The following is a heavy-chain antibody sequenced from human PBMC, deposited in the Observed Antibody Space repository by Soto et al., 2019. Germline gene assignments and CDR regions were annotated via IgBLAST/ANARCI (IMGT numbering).Heavy chain of an antibody. J-gene: IGHJ6*02. CDR3: ARRGRYYYGMDV. CDR2: IYYSGST. CDR1: GGSISSSSYY. Sequence: SETLSLTCTVSGGSISSSSYYWGWIRQPPGKGLEWIGSIYYSGSTYYNPSLKSRVTISVDTSKNQFSLKLSSVTAADTAVYYCARRGRYYYGMDVWGQGTTVTVS. V-gene: IGHV4-39*01.